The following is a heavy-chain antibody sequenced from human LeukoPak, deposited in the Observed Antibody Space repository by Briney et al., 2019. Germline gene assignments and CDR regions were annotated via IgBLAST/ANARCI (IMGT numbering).Heavy chain of an antibody. J-gene: IGHJ4*02. CDR3: ARGPYVWGSYRQYYFDF. CDR2: IYTSGST. CDR1: GGSISSYY. Sequence: SETLSLTCTVSGGSISSYYWSWLRQPAGKGLEWIGRIYTSGSTNYNPSLKSRVTMSVDTSKNQFSLRLSSVTAADTAVYYCARGPYVWGSYRQYYFDFWGQGTLVTVSS. D-gene: IGHD3-16*02. V-gene: IGHV4-4*07.